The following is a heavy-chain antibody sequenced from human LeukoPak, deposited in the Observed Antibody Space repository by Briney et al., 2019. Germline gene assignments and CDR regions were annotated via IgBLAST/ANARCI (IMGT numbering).Heavy chain of an antibody. D-gene: IGHD1-14*01. V-gene: IGHV3-33*01. CDR1: GSTFSAYG. J-gene: IGHJ3*01. CDR3: ARDLNLPDAFDV. CDR2: VWYDGGNK. Sequence: GGSLRLSCAASGSTFSAYGMHWVRQAPGKGLEWVAVVWYDGGNKYYADSVKGRFTISRDNSKNTLYLQMNSLRAEDTALYYCARDLNLPDAFDVWGQGTMVTVSS.